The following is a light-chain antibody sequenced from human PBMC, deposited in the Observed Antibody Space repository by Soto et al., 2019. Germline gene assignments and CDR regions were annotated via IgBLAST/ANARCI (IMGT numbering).Light chain of an antibody. CDR2: AAS. CDR1: QSISSY. Sequence: DIQMTQSPSSLSASVGDRVTITCRASQSISSYLNGYQQKPGKAPKLLIYAASSLQSGVPSRFSGSGSGTDFTLNISSLQPEDFATYYCQQSYSTPQTFGQGTKVEIK. J-gene: IGKJ1*01. CDR3: QQSYSTPQT. V-gene: IGKV1-39*01.